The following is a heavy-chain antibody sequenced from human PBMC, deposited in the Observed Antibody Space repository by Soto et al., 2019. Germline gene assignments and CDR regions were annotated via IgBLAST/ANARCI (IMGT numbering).Heavy chain of an antibody. CDR3: ARAYGDYYSAFDI. CDR1: GYTFTSYY. J-gene: IGHJ3*02. Sequence: ASLKVSCKASGYTFTSYYMHWVRQAPGQGLEWMGIINPSGGSTSYAQKFQGRVTMTRDTSTSTVYMELSSLRSEDTAVYYCARAYGDYYSAFDIWGQGTMVTVSS. CDR2: INPSGGST. D-gene: IGHD4-17*01. V-gene: IGHV1-46*01.